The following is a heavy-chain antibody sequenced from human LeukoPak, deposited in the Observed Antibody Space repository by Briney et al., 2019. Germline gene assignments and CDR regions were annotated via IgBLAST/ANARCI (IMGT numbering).Heavy chain of an antibody. Sequence: PGGSLRLSCAASGFTFSSYNMNWVRQAPGKGLEWVSSISSSSNYIYYADSVKGRFTISRDNAKNSLYLQMNSLRAEDTAVYYCARETYYYDSSVGYWGQGTLVTVSS. CDR2: ISSSSNYI. CDR1: GFTFSSYN. V-gene: IGHV3-21*01. D-gene: IGHD3-22*01. CDR3: ARETYYYDSSVGY. J-gene: IGHJ4*02.